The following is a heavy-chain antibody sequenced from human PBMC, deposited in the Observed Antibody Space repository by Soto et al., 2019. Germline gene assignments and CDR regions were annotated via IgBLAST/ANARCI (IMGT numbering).Heavy chain of an antibody. D-gene: IGHD2-21*02. CDR1: GFTFSSYG. Sequence: GGSLRLSCAASGFTFSSYGMHWVRQAPGKGLEWVAVIWYDGSNKYYADSVKGRFTISRDNSKNTLYLQMNSLRAEDTAVYYCARDRYIMRKRAYCGGDCAWGQGTLVTVSS. CDR3: ARDRYIMRKRAYCGGDCA. J-gene: IGHJ4*02. CDR2: IWYDGSNK. V-gene: IGHV3-33*01.